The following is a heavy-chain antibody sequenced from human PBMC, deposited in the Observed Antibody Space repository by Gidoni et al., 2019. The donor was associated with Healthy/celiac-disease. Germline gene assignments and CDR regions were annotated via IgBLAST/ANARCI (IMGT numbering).Heavy chain of an antibody. D-gene: IGHD2-2*01. J-gene: IGHJ6*02. Sequence: QVQLVESGGGVVQPGRSLRLPRAASGFTFSSYAMHWVRQAPGKGLEWVAVISYDGSNKYYADAVKGRFTISRDNSKNTLYLQMNSLRAEDTAGYYCARDPGSTSCTGCYYYYGMDVWGQGTTVTVS. V-gene: IGHV3-30*04. CDR2: ISYDGSNK. CDR1: GFTFSSYA. CDR3: ARDPGSTSCTGCYYYYGMDV.